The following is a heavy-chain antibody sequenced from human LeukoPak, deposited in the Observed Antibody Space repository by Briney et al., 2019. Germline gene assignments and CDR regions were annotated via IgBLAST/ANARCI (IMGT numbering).Heavy chain of an antibody. V-gene: IGHV3-53*01. J-gene: IGHJ3*02. CDR2: IYSGGST. CDR3: AREGVGYCSSTSCYGMAFDI. CDR1: GFTVSSNY. Sequence: GGSLRLSCAASGFTVSSNYMSWVRQAPGKGLEWVSVIYSGGSTYYADSVKGRFTISRDNSKNTLYLQMNSLRAEDTAVHYCAREGVGYCSSTSCYGMAFDIWGQGTMVTVSS. D-gene: IGHD2-2*01.